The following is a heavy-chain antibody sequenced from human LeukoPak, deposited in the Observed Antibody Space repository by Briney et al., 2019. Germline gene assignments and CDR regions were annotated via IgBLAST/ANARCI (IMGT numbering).Heavy chain of an antibody. Sequence: SETLSLTCTVSGGSISIYYWSWIRQPPGKGLEWIGYIYYSGSTNFNPSLKSRVAISVEPSKNQFSLKLSSVTAADTAVYYCARAYCSGGSCYSKYFDYWGQGTLVTVSS. CDR1: GGSISIYY. CDR2: IYYSGST. V-gene: IGHV4-59*01. CDR3: ARAYCSGGSCYSKYFDY. D-gene: IGHD2-15*01. J-gene: IGHJ4*02.